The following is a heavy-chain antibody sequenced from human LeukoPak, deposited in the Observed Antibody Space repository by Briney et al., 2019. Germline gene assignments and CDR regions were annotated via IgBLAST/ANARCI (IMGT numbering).Heavy chain of an antibody. J-gene: IGHJ4*02. Sequence: GGTLRLSCAASGFTFSSYGMSWVRQAPGKGLEWVSAISGSGGSTYYADSVKGRFTISRDNSKNTLYLQMNSLRAEDTAVYYCARDLTTVVDFDYWGQGTLVTVSS. CDR3: ARDLTTVVDFDY. D-gene: IGHD4-23*01. CDR1: GFTFSSYG. CDR2: ISGSGGST. V-gene: IGHV3-23*01.